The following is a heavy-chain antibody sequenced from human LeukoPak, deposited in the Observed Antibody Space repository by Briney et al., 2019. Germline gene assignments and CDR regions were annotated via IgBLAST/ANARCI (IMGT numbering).Heavy chain of an antibody. D-gene: IGHD6-6*01. CDR2: ISSSSSTI. CDR1: GFTFSSYS. CDR3: AKRGEYSSSSDAFDI. J-gene: IGHJ3*02. V-gene: IGHV3-48*01. Sequence: SGGSLRLSCAASGFTFSSYSMNWVRQAPGKGLEWVSYISSSSSTIYYADSVKGRFTISRDNAKNSLYLQMNSLRAEDTAVYYCAKRGEYSSSSDAFDIWGQGTMVTVSS.